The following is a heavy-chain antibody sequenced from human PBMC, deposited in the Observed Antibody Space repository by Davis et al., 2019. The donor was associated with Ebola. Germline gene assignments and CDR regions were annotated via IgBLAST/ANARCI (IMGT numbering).Heavy chain of an antibody. V-gene: IGHV3-74*01. CDR2: ISNDGSST. Sequence: GESLKISCAASGFTFSSYWMYWVRQAPGKGLVWVSRISNDGSSTNYADSVKGRFTISRDNAKNTLYLQMNSLRAEDTALYYCARSSYQPDWWGQGTLVTVSS. J-gene: IGHJ4*02. CDR1: GFTFSSYW. CDR3: ARSSYQPDW. D-gene: IGHD2-2*01.